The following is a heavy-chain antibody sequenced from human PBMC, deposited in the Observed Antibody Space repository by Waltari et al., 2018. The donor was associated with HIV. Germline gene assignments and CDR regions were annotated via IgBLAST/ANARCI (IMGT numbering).Heavy chain of an antibody. CDR2: VSFSGST. D-gene: IGHD6-13*01. Sequence: QVQLRESGPGLVKPSETLSLTCTVSGGSITSYYWSWIRQPPGRGLEWIGYVSFSGSTKYNPSLNGRVTISVDRSKNQFSLRVNSVTAADTAVYYCARQRQQPSVAWFDPWGQGALVTVSS. CDR1: GGSITSYY. J-gene: IGHJ5*02. V-gene: IGHV4-59*01. CDR3: ARQRQQPSVAWFDP.